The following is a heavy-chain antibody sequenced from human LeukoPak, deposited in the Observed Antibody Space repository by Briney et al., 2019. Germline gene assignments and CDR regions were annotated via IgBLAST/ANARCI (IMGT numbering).Heavy chain of an antibody. CDR3: ARGQWGLDV. V-gene: IGHV3-11*01. D-gene: IGHD1-26*01. CDR1: GFTFSDHY. CDR2: TTPDGGAQ. J-gene: IGHJ4*02. Sequence: GGSLRLSCAVYGFTFSDHYMSWIRQAPGKALEWVAYTTPDGGAQYYADSVKGRFTLSRDNTKNSVYLQMNSLRADDSAVYYCARGQWGLDVWGQGTLVFVSS.